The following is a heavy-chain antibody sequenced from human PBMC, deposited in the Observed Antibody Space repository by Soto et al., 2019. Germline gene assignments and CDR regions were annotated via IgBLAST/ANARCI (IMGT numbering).Heavy chain of an antibody. D-gene: IGHD1-1*01. CDR1: GYNFTDYS. J-gene: IGHJ5*02. CDR3: ARRNPDGKFDP. V-gene: IGHV1-8*01. Sequence: ASVKVSCKASGYNFTDYSINWVRQAPGQGLEWIGWMNPKSGHTEHAQKIQGRVTLTRDTSINTVYMELCSLTSEDTAVYYCARRNPDGKFDPWGRGTQVTVSS. CDR2: MNPKSGHT.